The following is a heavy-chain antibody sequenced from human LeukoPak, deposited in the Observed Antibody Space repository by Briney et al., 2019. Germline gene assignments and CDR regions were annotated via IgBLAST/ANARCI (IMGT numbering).Heavy chain of an antibody. CDR2: ISAYNGNT. D-gene: IGHD2-2*01. J-gene: IGHJ5*02. CDR1: GYTFTSYG. CDR3: ARAGAVPAGYNWFDP. Sequence: ASVKVSCKASGYTFTSYGISWVRQAPGQRLEWMGWISAYNGNTNYAQKFQGRVTITADESTSTAYMELSGLRSEDTAVYYCARAGAVPAGYNWFDPWGQGTLVTVSS. V-gene: IGHV1-18*01.